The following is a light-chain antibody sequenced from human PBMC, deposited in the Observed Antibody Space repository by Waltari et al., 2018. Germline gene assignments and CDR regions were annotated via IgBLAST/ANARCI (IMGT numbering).Light chain of an antibody. CDR2: AAS. CDR1: QSISRT. J-gene: IGKJ1*01. V-gene: IGKV3-20*01. Sequence: GRATLSCRASQSISRTLVWYQKKPGQAPRLLIYAASTRATGIPDRFSGSGSGTDFSLTISRLEPEDFAVYYCQHYLRLPVTFGQGTKVEIK. CDR3: QHYLRLPVT.